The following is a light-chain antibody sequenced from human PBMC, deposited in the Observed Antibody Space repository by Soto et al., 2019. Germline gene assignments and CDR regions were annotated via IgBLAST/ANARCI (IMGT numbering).Light chain of an antibody. CDR1: QSVNSLF. CDR3: QQYGISPKT. Sequence: EIVLTQSPGTLSLSLGGRATLSCRASQSVNSLFFGWHQQKPGQAPRLLIYGTTNRAAGIPDRFSGSGSGTDFTLTISRLEPEDSAVYFCQQYGISPKTFGQGTKVHIK. V-gene: IGKV3-20*01. J-gene: IGKJ1*01. CDR2: GTT.